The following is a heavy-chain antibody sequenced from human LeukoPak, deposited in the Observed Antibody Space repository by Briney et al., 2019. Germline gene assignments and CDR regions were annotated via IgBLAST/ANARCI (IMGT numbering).Heavy chain of an antibody. CDR3: AKNPGDSRGYYYLYYFDY. CDR2: ISGSGGST. CDR1: GFTFSSYG. J-gene: IGHJ4*02. V-gene: IGHV3-23*01. Sequence: PGGSLRLSCAASGFTFSSYGMSWVRQAPGKGLEWVSAISGSGGSTYYADSVKGRFTISRDNSKNTLYLQMNSLRAEDTAVYYCAKNPGDSRGYYYLYYFDYWGQGTLVTVSS. D-gene: IGHD3-22*01.